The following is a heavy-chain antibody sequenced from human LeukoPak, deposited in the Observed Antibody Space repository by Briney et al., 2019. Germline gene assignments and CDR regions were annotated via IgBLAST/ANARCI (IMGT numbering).Heavy chain of an antibody. CDR3: ATGPAAIRWFDP. J-gene: IGHJ5*02. Sequence: ASVKVSCKVSGYTLTELSMHWVRQAPGKGLEWMGGFDPEDGETIYAQKFQGRVTMTEDTSTDTAYMELSSLRSEDTAVYYCATGPAAIRWFDPWGQGTLVTVSS. D-gene: IGHD2-2*01. CDR2: FDPEDGET. V-gene: IGHV1-24*01. CDR1: GYTLTELS.